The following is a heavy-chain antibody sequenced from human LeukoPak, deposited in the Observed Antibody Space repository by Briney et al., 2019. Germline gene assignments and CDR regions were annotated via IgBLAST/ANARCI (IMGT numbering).Heavy chain of an antibody. D-gene: IGHD5-24*01. J-gene: IGHJ4*02. CDR2: IYTSGST. Sequence: SETLSLTCTVSGDSITSGSYYWSWIRQPAGKGLEWIGRIYTSGSTNYNPSLASRLTISVETSKNQFSLKLSSVTAADTAVYYCARARDGLGAIDYWGQGTLVTVSS. V-gene: IGHV4-61*02. CDR3: ARARDGLGAIDY. CDR1: GDSITSGSYY.